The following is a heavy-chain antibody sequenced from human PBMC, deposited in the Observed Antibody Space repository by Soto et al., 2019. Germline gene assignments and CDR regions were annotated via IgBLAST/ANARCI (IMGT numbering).Heavy chain of an antibody. D-gene: IGHD6-19*01. J-gene: IGHJ4*02. CDR1: AGSLSNYY. CDR3: ARGGRGSGLYFLYYFDL. Sequence: QVQLQESGPGLVKPSETLSLTCSVSAGSLSNYYWTWIRQSPGMGLEWIGEIYHTGSTKYNPSLKSRVAISVGMSKNQFSLTLSSVTPADTAVYYCARGGRGSGLYFLYYFDLWGQGTLITVSS. V-gene: IGHV4-59*01. CDR2: IYHTGST.